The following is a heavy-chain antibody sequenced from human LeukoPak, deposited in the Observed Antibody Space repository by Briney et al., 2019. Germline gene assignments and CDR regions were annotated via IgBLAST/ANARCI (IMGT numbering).Heavy chain of an antibody. D-gene: IGHD6-13*01. CDR2: ISSSSSTT. Sequence: GGSLRLSCAASGFTFSSYSMNWVRQAPGKGLEWVSYISSSSSTTYYADSVKGRFTISRDNAKNSLYLQMNSLRAEDTAVYYCARDTGVAAAGKYYMDVWGKGTTVTVSS. V-gene: IGHV3-48*01. CDR3: ARDTGVAAAGKYYMDV. J-gene: IGHJ6*03. CDR1: GFTFSSYS.